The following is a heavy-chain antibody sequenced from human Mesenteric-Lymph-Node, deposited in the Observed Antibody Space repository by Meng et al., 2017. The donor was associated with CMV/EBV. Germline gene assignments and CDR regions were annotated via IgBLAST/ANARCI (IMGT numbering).Heavy chain of an antibody. CDR3: ARQYYYDSSGYSYYYYGMDV. D-gene: IGHD3-22*01. V-gene: IGHV3-48*03. CDR1: GFTFSSYA. CDR2: ISSSGSTI. Sequence: GESLKISCAASGFTFSSYAMSWVRQAPGKGLEWVSYISSSGSTIYYADSVKGRFTISRDNAKNSLYLQMNSLRAEDTAVYYCARQYYYDSSGYSYYYYGMDVWGQGTTVTVSS. J-gene: IGHJ6*02.